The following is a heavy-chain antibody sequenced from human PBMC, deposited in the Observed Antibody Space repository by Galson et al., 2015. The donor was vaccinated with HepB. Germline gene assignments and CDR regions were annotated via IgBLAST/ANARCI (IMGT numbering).Heavy chain of an antibody. V-gene: IGHV3-30*18. J-gene: IGHJ4*02. CDR2: ISYDGNNK. CDR1: GFTLSSYG. CDR3: AKNGLQGGY. Sequence: LRLSCAASGFTLSSYGMHWVRQAPGKGLEWVAVISYDGNNKYYADSVKGRFTISRDNSKDTLYLQMNSLRAEDTAVYYCAKNGLQGGYWGQGTLVTVSS. D-gene: IGHD2-21*01.